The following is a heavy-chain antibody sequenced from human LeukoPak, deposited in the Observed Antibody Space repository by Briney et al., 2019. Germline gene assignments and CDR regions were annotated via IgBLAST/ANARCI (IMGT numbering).Heavy chain of an antibody. J-gene: IGHJ4*02. CDR3: ARGGYGDRRRDFDY. Sequence: SETLSLTCAVYGGSFSGYYWSWIRQPPGKGLEWIGEINHSGSTNYNPSLKSRVTISVDTSNTQFSLKLSSVTAADTAVYYCARGGYGDRRRDFDYWGQGTLVTVSS. CDR2: INHSGST. V-gene: IGHV4-34*01. D-gene: IGHD4-17*01. CDR1: GGSFSGYY.